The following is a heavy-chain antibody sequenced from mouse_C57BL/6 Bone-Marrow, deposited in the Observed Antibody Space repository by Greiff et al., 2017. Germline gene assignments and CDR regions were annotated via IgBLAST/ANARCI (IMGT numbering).Heavy chain of an antibody. CDR3: TSPNYGSSYDYAMDY. D-gene: IGHD1-1*01. V-gene: IGHV1-15*01. Sequence: QVQLQQSGAELVRPGASVTLSCKASGYTFTDYEMHWVKQTPVHGLEWIGAIDPETGGTAYNQKFKGKAILTADKSSSTAYMELRSLTSADSAVYYCTSPNYGSSYDYAMDYWGQGTSVTVSS. CDR2: IDPETGGT. J-gene: IGHJ4*01. CDR1: GYTFTDYE.